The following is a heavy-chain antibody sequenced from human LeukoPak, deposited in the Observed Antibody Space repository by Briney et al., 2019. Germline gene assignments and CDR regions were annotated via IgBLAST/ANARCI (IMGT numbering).Heavy chain of an antibody. D-gene: IGHD3-22*01. CDR2: ISNSGSTI. J-gene: IGHJ6*02. CDR1: GFTFSGFE. Sequence: PGGSLRLSCAASGFTFSGFEMHWVRQAPGKGLEWVSYISNSGSTIDYADSVKGRFTISRDNAKNSLYLQMNSLRAEDTAVYYCARDGHYYDSSGYPGDYYYYGMDVWGQGTTVTVSS. CDR3: ARDGHYYDSSGYPGDYYYYGMDV. V-gene: IGHV3-48*03.